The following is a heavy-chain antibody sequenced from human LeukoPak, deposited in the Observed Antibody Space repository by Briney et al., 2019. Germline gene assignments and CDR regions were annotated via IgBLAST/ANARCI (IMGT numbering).Heavy chain of an antibody. CDR3: AKDSDYCTNGVCYSGRGGFDY. D-gene: IGHD2-8*01. CDR1: GFTFSSYA. CDR2: ISGSGGST. Sequence: GASLRLSCAASGFTFSSYAMSWVRQAPGKGLEWVSAISGSGGSTYYADSVKGRFTISRDNSKNTLYLQMNSLRAEDTAVYYCAKDSDYCTNGVCYSGRGGFDYWGQGTLVTVSS. V-gene: IGHV3-23*01. J-gene: IGHJ4*02.